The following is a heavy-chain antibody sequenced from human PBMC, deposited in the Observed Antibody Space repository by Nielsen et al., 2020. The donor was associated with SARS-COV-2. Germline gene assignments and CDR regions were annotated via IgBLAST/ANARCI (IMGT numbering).Heavy chain of an antibody. CDR3: ARDGQGQQLVRRHYYYYGMDV. CDR1: GFTFSSYA. J-gene: IGHJ6*02. Sequence: GESLKISCAASGFTFSSYAMHWVRQAPGKGLEWVAVISYDGSNKYYADSVKGRFTISRDNSKNTLYLQMNSLRAEDTAVYYCARDGQGQQLVRRHYYYYGMDVWGQGTTVTVSS. CDR2: ISYDGSNK. V-gene: IGHV3-30*04. D-gene: IGHD6-13*01.